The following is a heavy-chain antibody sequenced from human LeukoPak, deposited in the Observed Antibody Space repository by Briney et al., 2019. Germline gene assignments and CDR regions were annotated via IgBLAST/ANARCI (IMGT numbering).Heavy chain of an antibody. CDR2: IRSKAAGGTS. CDR3: TREFKFRNNADY. V-gene: IGHV3-49*04. CDR1: GLTFDDDT. Sequence: PGGSLRLSCTISGLTFDDDTVGWVRQAPGKGLEWVGCIRSKAAGGTSHYAASVRGKFTISRDESKTIVYLQMNGLKTEDTAVYYCTREFKFRNNADYWGQGTLVTVSS. J-gene: IGHJ4*02. D-gene: IGHD1/OR15-1a*01.